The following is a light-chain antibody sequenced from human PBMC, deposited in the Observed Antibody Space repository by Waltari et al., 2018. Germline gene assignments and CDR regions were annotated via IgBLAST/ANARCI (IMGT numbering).Light chain of an antibody. CDR2: LGS. Sequence: DIVMTQSPLSLPVTPGDPASILFRSSQSLLHSNGNIYLDWYLQKPGQSPRLLIYLGSNRASGVPDRFSGSGSGTDFTLKISRVEAEDVGVYYCMQTLQTPLTFGGGTKVEIK. J-gene: IGKJ4*01. V-gene: IGKV2-28*01. CDR3: MQTLQTPLT. CDR1: QSLLHSNGNIY.